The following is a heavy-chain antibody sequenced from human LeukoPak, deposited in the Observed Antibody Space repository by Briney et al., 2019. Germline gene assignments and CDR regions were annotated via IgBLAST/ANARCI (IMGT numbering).Heavy chain of an antibody. J-gene: IGHJ4*02. V-gene: IGHV2-70*11. CDR2: IDWNDDK. CDR3: ARTSMAAELGPLLDY. CDR1: GFALSSTGMC. Sequence: SGPTLVNPTQTLTLTCTFSGFALSSTGMCVSWVRQPPGKALEWLGRIDWNDDKYYSTSLRSRLTISKDTSKNQVVLTMTNVDPVDTATYFCARTSMAAELGPLLDYWGQGILVTVSS. D-gene: IGHD6-13*01.